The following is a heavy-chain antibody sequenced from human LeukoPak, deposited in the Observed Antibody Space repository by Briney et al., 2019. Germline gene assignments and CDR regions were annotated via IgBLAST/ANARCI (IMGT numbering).Heavy chain of an antibody. Sequence: GGSLRLSCAASGFTVSSNYMSWVRQAPGKGLEWVSVIYSGGSTYYADSVKGRFTISRDNSKNTLYLQMNSLRAEDTAVYYCAGLFEDTAMVTGRLGDYYYYMDVWGKGTTVTVSS. V-gene: IGHV3-66*02. J-gene: IGHJ6*03. CDR1: GFTVSSNY. CDR3: AGLFEDTAMVTGRLGDYYYYMDV. CDR2: IYSGGST. D-gene: IGHD5-18*01.